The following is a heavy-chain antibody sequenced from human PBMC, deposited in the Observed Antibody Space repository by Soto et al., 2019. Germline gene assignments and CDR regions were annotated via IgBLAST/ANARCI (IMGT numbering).Heavy chain of an antibody. D-gene: IGHD1-7*01. CDR3: SSHDATEQNFVPY. Sequence: EVQLVESGGGLVKPGGSLRLSCAASGFTFSDAWMNWARQAPGKGLEWVGRIKSKAYGGKADYSAPVRGRFTISRDNSTATMYLQMNSLETEDTGVYYCSSHDATEQNFVPYWGQGTLVTVSS. CDR2: IKSKAYGGKA. V-gene: IGHV3-15*07. CDR1: GFTFSDAW. J-gene: IGHJ4*02.